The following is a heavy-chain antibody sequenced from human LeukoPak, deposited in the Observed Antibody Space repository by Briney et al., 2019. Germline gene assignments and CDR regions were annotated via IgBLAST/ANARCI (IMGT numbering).Heavy chain of an antibody. CDR2: ISYDGSNK. Sequence: GGSLRLSCAASGFTFSSYAMHWVRQAPGKGLEWVAVISYDGSNKYYADSVKGRFTITRDNTRNSLFLQMYSLRAEDTAVYFCAREDGYCSGGNCYSYFDSWGQGTLVTVSS. D-gene: IGHD2-15*01. CDR3: AREDGYCSGGNCYSYFDS. CDR1: GFTFSSYA. V-gene: IGHV3-30-3*01. J-gene: IGHJ4*02.